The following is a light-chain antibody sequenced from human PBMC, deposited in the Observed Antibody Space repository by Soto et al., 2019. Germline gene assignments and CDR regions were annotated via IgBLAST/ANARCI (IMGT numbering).Light chain of an antibody. Sequence: QLVLTQPPSASGTPGQRVTISCSGSSSNIGSNTVNWYQQFPGTAPKLLIYNDNQRPSGVPDRFSGSKSGTSASLAISGLQSEDEADYYCGAWDDSLSALFVFGAGTKVTVL. CDR1: SSNIGSNT. CDR3: GAWDDSLSALFV. V-gene: IGLV1-44*01. CDR2: NDN. J-gene: IGLJ1*01.